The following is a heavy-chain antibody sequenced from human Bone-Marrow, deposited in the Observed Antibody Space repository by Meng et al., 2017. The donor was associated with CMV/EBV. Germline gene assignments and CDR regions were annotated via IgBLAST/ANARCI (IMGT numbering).Heavy chain of an antibody. CDR1: GFTFSSYA. CDR2: IQQDGSTK. Sequence: GESLKISCAASGFTFSSYAMHWVRQAPGKGLEWVANIQQDGSTKNYVGSVKGRFTISRDNLRNSVYLQMNSLRDEDSAVYYCARAIGLGYWGQGTMVTVSS. D-gene: IGHD6-19*01. V-gene: IGHV3-7*01. J-gene: IGHJ4*02. CDR3: ARAIGLGY.